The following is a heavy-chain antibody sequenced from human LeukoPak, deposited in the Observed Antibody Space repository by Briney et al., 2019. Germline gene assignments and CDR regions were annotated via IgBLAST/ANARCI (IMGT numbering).Heavy chain of an antibody. CDR3: ARLEGSYCSGGSCPPGIYYGMDV. V-gene: IGHV4-61*02. CDR1: GGSISSGSYY. J-gene: IGHJ6*02. D-gene: IGHD2-15*01. Sequence: SETLSLTCTVSGGSISSGSYYWSWIRQPAGKGPEWIGRIYTSGSTNYNPSLKSRVTVSVDTSKNQFSLKLSSVTAADTAVYYCARLEGSYCSGGSCPPGIYYGMDVWGQGTTVTVSS. CDR2: IYTSGST.